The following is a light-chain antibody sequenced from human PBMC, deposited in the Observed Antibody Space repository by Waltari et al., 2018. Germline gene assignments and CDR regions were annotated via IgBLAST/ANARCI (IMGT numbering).Light chain of an antibody. CDR2: EVT. CDR1: SSAVAGYTS. V-gene: IGLV2-8*01. CDR3: SSYAGSNNLV. J-gene: IGLJ2*01. Sequence: QSALTQPPSASGSPGPSVTISCTGTSSAVAGYTSVSWSQPSPASASWYQQHPDKAPQLMIYEVTKRHSGVPDRFSGSKSGSTASLTVSGLQPEDEAEYYCSSYAGSNNLVFGGGTKLTVL.